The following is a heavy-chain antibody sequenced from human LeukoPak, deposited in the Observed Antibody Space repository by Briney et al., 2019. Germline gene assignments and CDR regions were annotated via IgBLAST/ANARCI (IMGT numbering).Heavy chain of an antibody. V-gene: IGHV3-33*01. J-gene: IGHJ4*02. Sequence: GGSLRLSCAASGFTFSTYGMNWVRQAPGKGLEWVAVIWHDGSEKYYADSVKDRFTISRDNSKNTLYLQMNSLRAEDTAVYFCARSNNAFDCWGQGSLVTVSS. CDR1: GFTFSTYG. CDR2: IWHDGSEK. D-gene: IGHD1/OR15-1a*01. CDR3: ARSNNAFDC.